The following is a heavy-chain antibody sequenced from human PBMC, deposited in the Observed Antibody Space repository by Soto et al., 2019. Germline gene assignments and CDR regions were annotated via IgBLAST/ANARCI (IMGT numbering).Heavy chain of an antibody. CDR1: GSISTTTP. Sequence: GGSLRLSCAASGSISTTTPLSWVRQAPGKGLEWVSTISGRGTNTYYADSVKGRFIISRDNLKNTVNLQMNSLGVEDTAIYYCATSFRYFDNWGQGTRVTVSS. CDR3: ATSFRYFDN. J-gene: IGHJ4*02. D-gene: IGHD3-16*01. CDR2: ISGRGTNT. V-gene: IGHV3-23*01.